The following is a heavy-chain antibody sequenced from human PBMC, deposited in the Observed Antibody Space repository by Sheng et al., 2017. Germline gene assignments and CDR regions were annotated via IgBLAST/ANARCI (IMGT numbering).Heavy chain of an antibody. V-gene: IGHV3-7*01. CDR1: GFTFSSDW. J-gene: IGHJ4*02. D-gene: IGHD2-8*01. CDR2: IKFDGSEE. CDR3: ARDWYCTRTNNCFYFDH. Sequence: DVQLVESGGGLVQPGGSLTLSCAGSGFTFSSDWIHWLRQAPGKGLERVANIKFDGSEELYLDSVKGRFTISRDNARNAVFLQMNSLRAEDTAVYFCARDWYCTRTNNCFYFDHWGQGVQVTVSS.